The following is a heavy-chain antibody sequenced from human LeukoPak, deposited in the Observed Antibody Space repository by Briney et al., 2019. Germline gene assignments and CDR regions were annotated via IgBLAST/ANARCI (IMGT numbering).Heavy chain of an antibody. CDR2: IRYDGSTK. V-gene: IGHV3-30*02. D-gene: IGHD6-13*01. Sequence: QAGGSLRLSCAASGFTFSIYWMAWVRQSPGKGLEWVAFIRYDGSTKYYADSVKGRFTISRDNSKNTLYLQMNSLRPEDTAVYYCAKVVSSSWGYFDYWGQGTLVTVSS. J-gene: IGHJ4*02. CDR1: GFTFSIYW. CDR3: AKVVSSSWGYFDY.